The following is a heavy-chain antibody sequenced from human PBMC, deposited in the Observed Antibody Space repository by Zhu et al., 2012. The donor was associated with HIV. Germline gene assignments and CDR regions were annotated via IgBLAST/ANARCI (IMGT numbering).Heavy chain of an antibody. CDR2: IYHSGST. J-gene: IGHJ4*02. V-gene: IGHV4-38-2*01. D-gene: IGHD6-19*01. CDR1: GYSISSGYY. Sequence: QVQLQESGPGLVKPSETLSLTCAVSGYSISSGYYWGWIRQPPGKGLEWIGSIYHSGSTYYNPSLKSRVTISVDTSKNQFSLKLSSVTAADTAVYYCARHEGLGIAVAGHYFDYWGQGTLVTVSS. CDR3: ARHEGLGIAVAGHYFDY.